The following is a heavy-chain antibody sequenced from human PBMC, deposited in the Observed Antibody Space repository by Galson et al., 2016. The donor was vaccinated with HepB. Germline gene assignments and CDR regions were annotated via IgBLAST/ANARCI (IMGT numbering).Heavy chain of an antibody. CDR2: VYSDGST. Sequence: SLRLSCAASGFTVSSNYLSWVRQAPGKGLEWVSIVYSDGSTYYSDSVRGRFTISRDNSNNIVYLQMNSLRAEDTAVYFCAKNKATARVWGHYYYYMDVWGKGPTVTVSS. V-gene: IGHV3-53*01. J-gene: IGHJ6*03. CDR1: GFTVSSNY. CDR3: AKNKATARVWGHYYYYMDV. D-gene: IGHD3-16*01.